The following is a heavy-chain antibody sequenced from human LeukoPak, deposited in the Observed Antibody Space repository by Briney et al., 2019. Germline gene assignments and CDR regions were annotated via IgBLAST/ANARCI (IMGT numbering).Heavy chain of an antibody. CDR2: IYYSGST. CDR3: ARESRIVGATDAFDI. Sequence: PSETLSLTCTVSGGSISSYYWSWIRQPPGKGLEWIGYIYYSGSTNYNPSLKSRVTISVDTSKNQFSLKLSSVTAADTAVYYCARESRIVGATDAFDIWGQGTMVTVSS. J-gene: IGHJ3*02. D-gene: IGHD1-26*01. V-gene: IGHV4-59*12. CDR1: GGSISSYY.